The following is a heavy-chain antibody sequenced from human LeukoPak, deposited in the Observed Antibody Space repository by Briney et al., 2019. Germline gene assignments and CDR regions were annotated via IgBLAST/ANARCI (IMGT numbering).Heavy chain of an antibody. CDR1: GYTFTIYY. Sequence: GASVKVSCKASGYTFTIYYIHWVRQAPGQGLEWMGIINPGGGSTSYAQKLQGRVTMTRDTSTGTFYMDLSSLRSEDMAVYYCARGSNISWWPPQDALDIWGQGTMVTVSS. D-gene: IGHD2-15*01. CDR2: INPGGGST. V-gene: IGHV1-46*04. J-gene: IGHJ3*02. CDR3: ARGSNISWWPPQDALDI.